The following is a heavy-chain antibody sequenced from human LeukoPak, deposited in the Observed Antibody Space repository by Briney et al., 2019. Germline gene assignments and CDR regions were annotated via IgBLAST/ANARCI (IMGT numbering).Heavy chain of an antibody. CDR1: GFTFSSYA. Sequence: PGGSLRLSCAASGFTFSSYAMSWIRQAPGKGLEWVSAISGSGGSTYYADSMKGRFTISRDNSKNTLYLQMNSLRAEDTAVYYCAKCGGEEEYQLLRGYDYWGQGILVTVSS. D-gene: IGHD2-2*01. CDR2: ISGSGGST. V-gene: IGHV3-23*01. CDR3: AKCGGEEEYQLLRGYDY. J-gene: IGHJ4*02.